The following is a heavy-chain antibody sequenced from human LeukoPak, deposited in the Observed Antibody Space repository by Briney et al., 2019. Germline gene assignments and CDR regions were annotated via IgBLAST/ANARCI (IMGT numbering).Heavy chain of an antibody. CDR2: CNSDGSDT. J-gene: IGHJ6*02. Sequence: GGSLRLSCAASGFIFSSYWIHWVRQAPGKGLVWVSRCNSDGSDTNYADSVKGRFTISRDNAKNTLYLQMNSLRAEDTAVYYCARDKSYGLDVWGQGTTVTVSS. V-gene: IGHV3-74*01. CDR1: GFIFSSYW. CDR3: ARDKSYGLDV.